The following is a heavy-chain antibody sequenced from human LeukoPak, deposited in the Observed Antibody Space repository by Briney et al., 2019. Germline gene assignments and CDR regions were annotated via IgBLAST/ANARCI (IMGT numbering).Heavy chain of an antibody. D-gene: IGHD3-3*01. CDR2: IFHTGSA. CDR1: GYSISSGHF. Sequence: SETLSLSCAVSGYSISSGHFWGWLRQPRGKGLEWIGTIFHTGSAYYNSSLTGRVTISVDTSKNQFSLKLNSMAAADTAFYYSVRDLGLTISSNSFAPWGQGILVTVSS. CDR3: VRDLGLTISSNSFAP. J-gene: IGHJ5*02. V-gene: IGHV4-38-2*02.